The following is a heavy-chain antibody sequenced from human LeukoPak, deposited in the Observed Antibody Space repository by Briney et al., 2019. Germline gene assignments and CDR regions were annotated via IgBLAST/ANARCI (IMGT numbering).Heavy chain of an antibody. Sequence: ASVKVSCKASGYTFTGYYMHWVRQAPGQGLEWMGWISTYNGDTKYAQKLQDRVTMTRDTSTSTAYMELGSLTSDDMAVYYCARDLVLRYLREGPGDYWGQGTLVTVSS. V-gene: IGHV1/OR15-2*02. J-gene: IGHJ4*02. D-gene: IGHD3-9*01. CDR2: ISTYNGDT. CDR3: ARDLVLRYLREGPGDY. CDR1: GYTFTGYY.